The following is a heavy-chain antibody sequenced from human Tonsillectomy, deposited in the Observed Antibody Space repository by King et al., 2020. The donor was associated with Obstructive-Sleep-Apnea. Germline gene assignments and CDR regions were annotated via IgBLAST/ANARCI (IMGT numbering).Heavy chain of an antibody. CDR2: VNPNSGDT. V-gene: IGHV1-2*02. D-gene: IGHD3-10*01. CDR3: ARDPGGSRGTMIRGNWFDP. Sequence: QLVQSGAEVKKPGASVKVSCKASGYTFTDYYMHWMRQAPGQGLEWMGWVNPNSGDTDYAQKFQGRVTMARDTSISTAYMELSRLTSDDSAVYYCARDPGGSRGTMIRGNWFDPWGQGTLVTVSS. CDR1: GYTFTDYY. J-gene: IGHJ5*02.